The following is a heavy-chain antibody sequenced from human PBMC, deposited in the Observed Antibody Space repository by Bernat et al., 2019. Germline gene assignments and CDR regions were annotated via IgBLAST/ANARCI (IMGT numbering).Heavy chain of an antibody. CDR2: INGSGSLI. V-gene: IGHV3-21*05. Sequence: EVQLVESGGGLVKPGGSLRLSCAASGFTFSSYSMNWVRQAPGKGLEWVSYINGSGSLIYYADSVKGRFTISRDNAKNSLFLKMNSLRAEDTAVYYCAGLIRGQILGNWGQGTLVTVSS. J-gene: IGHJ4*01. D-gene: IGHD3-3*01. CDR3: AGLIRGQILGN. CDR1: GFTFSSYS.